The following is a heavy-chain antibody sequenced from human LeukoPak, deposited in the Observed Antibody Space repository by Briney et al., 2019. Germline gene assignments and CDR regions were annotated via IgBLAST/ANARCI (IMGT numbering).Heavy chain of an antibody. V-gene: IGHV3-48*01. CDR1: GFTFSNYN. D-gene: IGHD1-26*01. Sequence: PGGSLRLSCAVSGFTFSNYNMNWVRQAPGKGLECVSYISSSSSSIYYADSVKGRFTTSRDKAKNSLYLQMNSLRAEDTAVYYCARDSDPRRVGYMDVWGKGTTVTVSS. J-gene: IGHJ6*03. CDR2: ISSSSSSI. CDR3: ARDSDPRRVGYMDV.